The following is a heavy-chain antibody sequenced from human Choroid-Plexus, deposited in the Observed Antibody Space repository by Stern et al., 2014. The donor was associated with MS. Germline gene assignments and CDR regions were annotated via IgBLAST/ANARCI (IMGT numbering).Heavy chain of an antibody. J-gene: IGHJ3*01. CDR2: ISRTSTYI. D-gene: IGHD5-18*01. CDR3: ARPIQRDAFDV. V-gene: IGHV3-21*01. CDR1: GFDFSAYS. Sequence: VQLAESGGGLVKPGGSLRLSCAASGFDFSAYSINWVRQAPGKGLEWLSSISRTSTYIYYADSVKGRFTISRDNAKNSVYLQMNSLRAEDTAVYYCARPIQRDAFDVWGQGTMVTVSS.